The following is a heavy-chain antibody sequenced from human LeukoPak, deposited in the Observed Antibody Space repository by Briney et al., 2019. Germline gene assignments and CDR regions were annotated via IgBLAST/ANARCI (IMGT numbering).Heavy chain of an antibody. CDR3: AKKRIPNWTDIDY. Sequence: PGGALRLSCAASGFTFSSYSMNWVRQAPGQGLGWVAFIRLDGSNKYYADSVKGRFTISRDNSKNTLYLQMNSLRTEDTAVYYCAKKRIPNWTDIDYWGQGTLVTVSS. CDR2: IRLDGSNK. V-gene: IGHV3-30*02. D-gene: IGHD1-20*01. J-gene: IGHJ4*02. CDR1: GFTFSSYS.